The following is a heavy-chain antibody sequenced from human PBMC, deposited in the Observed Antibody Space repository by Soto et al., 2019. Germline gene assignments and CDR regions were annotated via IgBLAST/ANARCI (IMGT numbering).Heavy chain of an antibody. CDR3: ARDRTGYSYGYFDY. Sequence: QVQLQESGPGLVKPSQTLSLTCTVSGGSISSGGYYWSWIRQHPGKGLEWIGYIDYSGSTYYNPSLKSRVTIPVDTSKNQFSLKLSSVTAADTAVYYCARDRTGYSYGYFDYWGQGTLVTVSS. V-gene: IGHV4-31*03. CDR2: IDYSGST. J-gene: IGHJ4*02. D-gene: IGHD5-18*01. CDR1: GGSISSGGYY.